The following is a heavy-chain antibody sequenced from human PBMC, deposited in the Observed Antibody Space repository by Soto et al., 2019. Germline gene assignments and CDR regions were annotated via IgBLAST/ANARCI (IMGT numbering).Heavy chain of an antibody. CDR1: GYTFTTYG. Sequence: QVQLVQSGPEVKKPGASVKVSCKASGYTFTTYGISWVRQAPGQGLEWMGWISVYNGNTNYAQKVQGRVTVTTDTSTNTAYRERRSLRSDDTAVYFCARDLQGVGEVDRRLLHYYGRDIWGQGTTVTVSS. J-gene: IGHJ6*02. D-gene: IGHD2-15*01. V-gene: IGHV1-18*01. CDR2: ISVYNGNT. CDR3: ARDLQGVGEVDRRLLHYYGRDI.